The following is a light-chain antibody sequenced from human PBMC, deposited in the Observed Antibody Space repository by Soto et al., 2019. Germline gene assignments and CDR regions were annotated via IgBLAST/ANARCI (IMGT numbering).Light chain of an antibody. J-gene: IGKJ4*01. CDR3: QQSYSTPLT. V-gene: IGKV1-39*01. CDR2: AAS. CDR1: LSISNY. Sequence: DIQMTQSPSSLSASVGDRVTITCRASLSISNYLNWYQQKPEKALKLLIYAASTLQSGVPSSFSGSGSGTDFTLTISSLQPEDFATYYCQQSYSTPLTFGGGTKVDIK.